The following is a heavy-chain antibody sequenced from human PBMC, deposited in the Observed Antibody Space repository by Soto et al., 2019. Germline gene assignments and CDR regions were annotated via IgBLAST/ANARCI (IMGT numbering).Heavy chain of an antibody. CDR1: GGAVSNKTYY. CDR2: VYYSGTT. Sequence: PSETLSLTCSVSGGAVSNKTYYWSWIRQPPGKRLEWIGYVYYSGTTNYNPSLKSRVTISVDLSKNQFSLRLSSVTTADTALYYCARTTAVPNTLRSRYFFDYWGQGTLVTVSS. D-gene: IGHD4-17*01. CDR3: ARTTAVPNTLRSRYFFDY. J-gene: IGHJ4*02. V-gene: IGHV4-61*01.